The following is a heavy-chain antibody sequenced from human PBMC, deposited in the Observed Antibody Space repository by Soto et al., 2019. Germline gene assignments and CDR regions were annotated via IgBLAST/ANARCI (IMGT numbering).Heavy chain of an antibody. D-gene: IGHD6-19*01. J-gene: IGHJ6*02. Sequence: APVKVSCKASGFTFTCSSVQWVRQARGQRLEWIGWIVVGSGNTNYAQKFQGRVTITRDTSASTAYMELSSLRSEDTAVYYCARASSGWYWDGMDVWGQGTTVTVSS. CDR3: ARASSGWYWDGMDV. CDR1: GFTFTCSS. CDR2: IVVGSGNT. V-gene: IGHV1-58*01.